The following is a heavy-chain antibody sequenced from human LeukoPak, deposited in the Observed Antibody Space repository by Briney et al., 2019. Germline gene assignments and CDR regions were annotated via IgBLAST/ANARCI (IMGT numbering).Heavy chain of an antibody. D-gene: IGHD5-18*01. CDR2: ISSSSSYI. CDR3: ARGADLKYSYGYKPLDL. Sequence: GGSLRLSCAASGFTFSSYSMNWVRQAPGKGLEWVSSISSSSSYIYYADSVKGRFTISRDNAKNSLYLQMNSLRAEDTAVYYCARGADLKYSYGYKPLDLWGQGTLVTVSS. J-gene: IGHJ4*02. CDR1: GFTFSSYS. V-gene: IGHV3-21*01.